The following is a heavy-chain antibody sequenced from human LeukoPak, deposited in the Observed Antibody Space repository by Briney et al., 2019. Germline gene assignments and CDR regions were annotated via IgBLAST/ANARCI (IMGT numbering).Heavy chain of an antibody. J-gene: IGHJ4*02. CDR1: GYTFITYY. V-gene: IGHV1-46*01. D-gene: IGHD2-21*02. Sequence: ASVKVSCKASGYTFITYYMHWVRQAPGQGLEWMGIINPSGGSTIYAQKFQGRATMTGDTSTSTVYMELSSLRSEDTAVYYCARSRLLLDYWGQGTLVTVSS. CDR3: ARSRLLLDY. CDR2: INPSGGST.